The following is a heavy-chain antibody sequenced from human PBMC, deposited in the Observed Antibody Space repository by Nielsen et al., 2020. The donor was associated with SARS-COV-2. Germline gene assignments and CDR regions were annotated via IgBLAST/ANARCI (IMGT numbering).Heavy chain of an antibody. J-gene: IGHJ6*02. CDR3: ARDGGRRLGPYFDILSRSYENYYGMDV. D-gene: IGHD3-9*01. V-gene: IGHV1-46*01. CDR2: INPSGGST. Sequence: ASVKVSCKASGYTFTSYYMHWVRQAPGQGLEWMGIINPSGGSTSYAQKFQGRVTLSRDTSTSTVYMDLRSLRIEDTAVYYCARDGGRRLGPYFDILSRSYENYYGMDVWGQGTTVSVSS. CDR1: GYTFTSYY.